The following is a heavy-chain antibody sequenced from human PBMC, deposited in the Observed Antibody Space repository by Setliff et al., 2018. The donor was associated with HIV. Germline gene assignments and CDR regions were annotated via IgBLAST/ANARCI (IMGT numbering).Heavy chain of an antibody. Sequence: SETLSLTCTVSGGSITGSPYFWGWIRRPPLKGLEWIASIHYTGRTYYNPSLKSRVSTSVDPSKNHLSLKLTSVTAADTAVYYCARVIPAGVPANWFDPWGHGTLVTVS. J-gene: IGHJ5*02. V-gene: IGHV4-39*02. CDR2: IHYTGRT. D-gene: IGHD2-2*01. CDR3: ARVIPAGVPANWFDP. CDR1: GGSITGSPYF.